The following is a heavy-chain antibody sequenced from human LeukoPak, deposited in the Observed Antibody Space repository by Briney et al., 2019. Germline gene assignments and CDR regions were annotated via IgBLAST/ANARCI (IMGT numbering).Heavy chain of an antibody. Sequence: SETLSLTCTVSGGSISSSSYYWGWIRQPPGKGLEWIGSIYYSGSTYYNPSLKSRVTISVDTSKNQFSLKLSSVTAADTAVYYCARGGTEQWLHWFDPWGQGTLVTVSS. V-gene: IGHV4-39*07. D-gene: IGHD6-19*01. CDR1: GGSISSSSYY. J-gene: IGHJ5*02. CDR3: ARGGTEQWLHWFDP. CDR2: IYYSGST.